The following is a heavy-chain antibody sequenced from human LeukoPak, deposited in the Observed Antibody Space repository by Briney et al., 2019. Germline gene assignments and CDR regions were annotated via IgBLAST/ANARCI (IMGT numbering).Heavy chain of an antibody. J-gene: IGHJ4*02. D-gene: IGHD5-24*01. CDR3: ARGRSDGEIDY. Sequence: SQTLSLTCAVSGGSISSGGYSWSWIRQPPGKGLEWIGYIYHSGSTYYNPSLKSRVTISVDTSKNQFSLKLSSVTAADTAVYYCARGRSDGEIDYWGQGTLVTVSS. CDR2: IYHSGST. CDR1: GGSISSGGYS. V-gene: IGHV4-30-2*01.